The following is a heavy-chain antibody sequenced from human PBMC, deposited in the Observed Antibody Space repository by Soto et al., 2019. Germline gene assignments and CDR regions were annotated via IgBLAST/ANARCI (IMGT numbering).Heavy chain of an antibody. CDR1: GYTFTGYY. Sequence: ASVKVSCKASGYTFTGYYMHWVRQAPGQGLEWMGWINPNSGGTNYAQKFQGRVTMTRDTSISTAYMELSRLRSDDTAVYYCARNHPDAQRKGGLYYYYYGMDVWGQGTTVTVCS. CDR2: INPNSGGT. CDR3: ARNHPDAQRKGGLYYYYYGMDV. D-gene: IGHD3-16*01. J-gene: IGHJ6*02. V-gene: IGHV1-2*02.